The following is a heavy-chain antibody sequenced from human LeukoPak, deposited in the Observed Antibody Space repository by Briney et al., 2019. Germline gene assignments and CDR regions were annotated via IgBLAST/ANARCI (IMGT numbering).Heavy chain of an antibody. J-gene: IGHJ4*02. Sequence: GGSLRLSCAASGFTFSSYSMNWVRQAPGKGLEWVANIKQDGSEKYYVDSVKGRFTISRDNAKNSLYLQMNSLRAEDTAVYYCARESKGVFDYWGQGTLVTVSS. CDR3: ARESKGVFDY. CDR1: GFTFSSYS. CDR2: IKQDGSEK. V-gene: IGHV3-7*01. D-gene: IGHD4-11*01.